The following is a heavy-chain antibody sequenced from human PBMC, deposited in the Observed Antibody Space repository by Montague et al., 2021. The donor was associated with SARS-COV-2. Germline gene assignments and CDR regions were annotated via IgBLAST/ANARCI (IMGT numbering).Heavy chain of an antibody. V-gene: IGHV4-61*02. CDR3: ARLRRPDGYSYWFGP. CDR1: GDSIRSGTYY. D-gene: IGHD5-24*01. CDR2: IYTSGST. J-gene: IGHJ5*02. Sequence: TLSLTCTVSGDSIRSGTYYWNWVRQPAGKGLEWIGRIYTSGSTNYNPSLKSRVTMSVDTSKNQFSLRLSSVTAADTAVYYCARLRRPDGYSYWFGPWGQGTLVTVSS.